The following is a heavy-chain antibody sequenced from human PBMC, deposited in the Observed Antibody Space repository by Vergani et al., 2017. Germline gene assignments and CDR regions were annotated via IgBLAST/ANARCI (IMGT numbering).Heavy chain of an antibody. D-gene: IGHD6-6*01. Sequence: QVQLQESVPGLVKTSETLSLTCTASGGSISSYYWSWIRQPPGTGLECIGYIYYSGSTNYNPSLKSRVTISVATSKNQFSLKLSSVTAADTAVYYCARAGGSIAARVFDYWGQGTLVTVSS. CDR2: IYYSGST. CDR3: ARAGGSIAARVFDY. J-gene: IGHJ4*02. V-gene: IGHV4-59*01. CDR1: GGSISSYY.